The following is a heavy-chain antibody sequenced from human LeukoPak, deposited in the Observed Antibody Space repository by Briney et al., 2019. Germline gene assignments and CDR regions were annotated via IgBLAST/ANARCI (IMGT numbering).Heavy chain of an antibody. CDR2: IYTSGRT. J-gene: IGHJ4*02. CDR1: GGSISNYY. CDR3: ARESGYYYDTSGYTFDY. V-gene: IGHV4-4*07. D-gene: IGHD3-22*01. Sequence: PSETLSLTCTVSGGSISNYYWSWIRQSAGKWLEWIGRIYTSGRTTYNPSRESRVSISVDTSKNQCSLRLRSVAAADTAVYYCARESGYYYDTSGYTFDYWGQGILVSVSS.